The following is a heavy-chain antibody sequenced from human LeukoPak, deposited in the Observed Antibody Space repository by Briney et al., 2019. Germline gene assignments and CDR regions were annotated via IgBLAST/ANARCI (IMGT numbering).Heavy chain of an antibody. D-gene: IGHD3-22*01. CDR3: ARHKEDFHDSSGPNFWYFDL. V-gene: IGHV4-39*01. CDR1: GDSIKSDSYY. Sequence: SETLSLNCTVSGDSIKSDSYYWGWIRHPPGKGLEWIGTIYYSGSTYYNPSLKSRVTISVDTSKNQFSVKLSSVTAADTALYYGARHKEDFHDSSGPNFWYFDLWGRGTLVTVSS. J-gene: IGHJ2*01. CDR2: IYYSGST.